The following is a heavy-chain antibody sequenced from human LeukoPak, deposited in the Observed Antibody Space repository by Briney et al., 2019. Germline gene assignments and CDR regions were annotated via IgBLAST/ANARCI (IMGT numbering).Heavy chain of an antibody. D-gene: IGHD6-19*01. J-gene: IGHJ3*02. V-gene: IGHV4-4*02. CDR1: GGSISSTHW. CDR2: IFHSGTT. Sequence: SETLSLTCAVSGGSISSTHWWNWVRQPPGKGLEWIGEIFHSGTTNYNPSLKSRVTISIDKSKNQFSLKLRSVTAADTAVYYCARDQWLLRGGDHDAFNIWGQGTMVTVSS. CDR3: ARDQWLLRGGDHDAFNI.